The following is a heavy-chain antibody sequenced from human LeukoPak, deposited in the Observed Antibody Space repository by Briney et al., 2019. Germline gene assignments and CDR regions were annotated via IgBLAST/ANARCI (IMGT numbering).Heavy chain of an antibody. J-gene: IGHJ4*02. CDR2: IKQDGSEK. CDR1: GFTFSSYW. V-gene: IGHV3-7*01. CDR3: ARVSSSGWYRGDY. Sequence: GGSLRLSCAASGFTFSSYWMSWVRQAPGKGLEWVANIKQDGSEKYYVDSVKGRFTISRDNAKNSLYLQMNSLRAEDTAVYYCARVSSSGWYRGDYWGQGTLDTVSS. D-gene: IGHD6-19*01.